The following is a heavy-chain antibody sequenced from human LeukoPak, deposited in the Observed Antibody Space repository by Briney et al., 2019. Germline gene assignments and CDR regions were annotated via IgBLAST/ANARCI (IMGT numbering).Heavy chain of an antibody. CDR1: GGTFSSYA. CDR3: ASAYNWNYGNWFDP. D-gene: IGHD1-7*01. J-gene: IGHJ5*02. Sequence: ASVKVTCKASGGTFSSYAISWVRQAPGQGLEWMGGIIPIFGTANYAQKFQGRVTITTDESTSTAYMELSSLRSEDTAVYYCASAYNWNYGNWFDPWGQGTLVTVSS. CDR2: IIPIFGTA. V-gene: IGHV1-69*05.